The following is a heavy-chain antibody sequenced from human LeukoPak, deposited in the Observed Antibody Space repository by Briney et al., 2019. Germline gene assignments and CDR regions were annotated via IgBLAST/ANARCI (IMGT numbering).Heavy chain of an antibody. CDR2: IYKTGNT. CDR1: GFTFSSYW. V-gene: IGHV4-59*08. D-gene: IGHD3-10*01. Sequence: GSLRLSCAASGFTFSSYWMSWVRQPPGKGLEWIGSIYKTGNTNYSPSLKSRVFISVDTSNNQFSLNLSSVAAADTAVYFCTRHQTNNYGPGTPFDFWGQGTLVSVSS. CDR3: TRHQTNNYGPGTPFDF. J-gene: IGHJ4*02.